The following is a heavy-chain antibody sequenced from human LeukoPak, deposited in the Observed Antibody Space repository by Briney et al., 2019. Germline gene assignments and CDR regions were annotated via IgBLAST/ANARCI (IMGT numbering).Heavy chain of an antibody. CDR1: GFTVSSNY. CDR3: ARMNYDFWSTYPFYFDY. CDR2: IYSGGST. J-gene: IGHJ4*02. Sequence: GGCLRLSCAASGFTVSSNYMSWVRQAPGKGLEWVSIIYSGGSTYYADSVKGRFTISRDNSKNTLYLQMNSLRAEDTAVYYCARMNYDFWSTYPFYFDYWGQGTLVTVSS. V-gene: IGHV3-53*01. D-gene: IGHD3-3*01.